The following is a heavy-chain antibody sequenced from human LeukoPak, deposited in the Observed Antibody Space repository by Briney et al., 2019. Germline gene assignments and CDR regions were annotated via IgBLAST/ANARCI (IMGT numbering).Heavy chain of an antibody. CDR1: GFTFSTYE. Sequence: GGSLRLSCTASGFTFSTYEMNWVRQAPGKGLEWVSYISGSGYPIYYADSVKGRFTISRDNAKNSLYLQMNSLGAEDTAIYYCARVRGLEWLLKHLDSWGQGTLVTVSS. CDR3: ARVRGLEWLLKHLDS. CDR2: ISGSGYPI. V-gene: IGHV3-48*03. J-gene: IGHJ4*02. D-gene: IGHD3-3*01.